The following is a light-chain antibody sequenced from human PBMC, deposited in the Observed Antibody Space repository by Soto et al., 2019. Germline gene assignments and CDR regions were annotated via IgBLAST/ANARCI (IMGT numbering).Light chain of an antibody. V-gene: IGLV2-14*01. CDR3: SSYSISTAYL. CDR2: EVS. Sequence: QSVLAKPASVSGSPGQSITISCTGTSSDVGGYDYVSWYQLHPGKAPKLMIFEVSNRPSGVSYRSSGSKSDNTASLTISGLQAEDEADYFCSSYSISTAYLFGTGTKVTVL. CDR1: SSDVGGYDY. J-gene: IGLJ1*01.